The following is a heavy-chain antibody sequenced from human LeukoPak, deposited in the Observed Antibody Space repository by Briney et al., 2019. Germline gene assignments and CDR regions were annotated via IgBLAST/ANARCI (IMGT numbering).Heavy chain of an antibody. CDR3: ARGQQWLEAFDY. CDR2: INPNSGVT. V-gene: IGHV1-2*02. J-gene: IGHJ4*02. CDR1: GYTFTGYF. D-gene: IGHD6-19*01. Sequence: ASVKVSCKASGYTFTGYFMHWVRQAPGQGLEWMGWINPNSGVTHYPQKFQGRVTMTRDTSIRTAYMEVSSLRSDDTAVYYCARGQQWLEAFDYWGLGTLVTVSS.